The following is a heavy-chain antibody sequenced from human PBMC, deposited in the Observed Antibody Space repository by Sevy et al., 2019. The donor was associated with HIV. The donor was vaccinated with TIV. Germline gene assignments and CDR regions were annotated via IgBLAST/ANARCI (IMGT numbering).Heavy chain of an antibody. CDR3: ARDFSESRSSSTYSFDY. Sequence: GGSLRLSCAASGFTFSSYSMNWVRQAPGKGLEWVSSISSSNNYIYYADSLKGRFTISRDNAKNSLYLQMNSLRAEDKVVSYCARDFSESRSSSTYSFDYWGQGILVTVSS. J-gene: IGHJ4*02. CDR2: ISSSNNYI. D-gene: IGHD6-6*01. CDR1: GFTFSSYS. V-gene: IGHV3-21*01.